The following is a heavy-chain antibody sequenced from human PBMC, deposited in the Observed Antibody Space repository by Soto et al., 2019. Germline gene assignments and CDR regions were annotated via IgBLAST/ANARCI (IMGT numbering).Heavy chain of an antibody. J-gene: IGHJ4*02. V-gene: IGHV4-34*01. CDR2: INHSGST. Sequence: SETLSLTCAVYGGSLSGYYWSWIRQPPGKGLEWIGEINHSGSTNYNPSLKSRVTISVDTSKNQFSLKLSSVTAADTAVHYCARAHIYDSSGYYYWGQGTLVTVSS. CDR1: GGSLSGYY. CDR3: ARAHIYDSSGYYY. D-gene: IGHD3-22*01.